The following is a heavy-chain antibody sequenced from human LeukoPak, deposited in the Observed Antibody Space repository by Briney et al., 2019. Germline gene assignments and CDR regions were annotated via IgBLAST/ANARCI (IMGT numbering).Heavy chain of an antibody. Sequence: SETLSLTCTVSGVSISSGGYYWSWIRQHPGKGPEWIGYIYYSGSTSYNPSLKSRVTISVDTSKNQFSLKLNSVTAADTAVYYCTRDLRQKRGYSGYDGPRGGWFDPWGQGTLVTVSS. V-gene: IGHV4-31*03. CDR2: IYYSGST. J-gene: IGHJ5*02. D-gene: IGHD5-12*01. CDR3: TRDLRQKRGYSGYDGPRGGWFDP. CDR1: GVSISSGGYY.